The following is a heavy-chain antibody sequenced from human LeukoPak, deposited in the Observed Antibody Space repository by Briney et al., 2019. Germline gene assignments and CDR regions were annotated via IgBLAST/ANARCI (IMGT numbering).Heavy chain of an antibody. Sequence: ASVKVSCKASGYTFTGHYMHWVRQAPGQGLEWMGWINPNSGGTNYAQKFQGRVTMTRDTSISTAYMELSRLRSDDTAVYYCARFRVVVPAATTYYYGMDVWGQGTTVTVSS. CDR1: GYTFTGHY. CDR3: ARFRVVVPAATTYYYGMDV. V-gene: IGHV1-2*02. CDR2: INPNSGGT. J-gene: IGHJ6*02. D-gene: IGHD2-2*01.